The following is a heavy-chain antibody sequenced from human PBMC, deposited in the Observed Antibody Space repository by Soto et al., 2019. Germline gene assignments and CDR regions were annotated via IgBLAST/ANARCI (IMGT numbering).Heavy chain of an antibody. J-gene: IGHJ6*03. CDR1: GYTFTSYD. CDR3: ATTPRSYYYYYYMDV. D-gene: IGHD2-15*01. V-gene: IGHV1-8*01. Sequence: ASVKVSCKASGYTFTSYDINWARQATGQGLEWMGWMNPNSGNTGYAQKFQGRVTMTRNTSISTAYMELSSLRSEDTAVYYCATTPRSYYYYYYMDVWGKGTTVTVSS. CDR2: MNPNSGNT.